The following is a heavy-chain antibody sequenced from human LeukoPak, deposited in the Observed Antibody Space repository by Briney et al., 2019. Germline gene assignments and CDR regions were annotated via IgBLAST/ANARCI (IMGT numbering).Heavy chain of an antibody. D-gene: IGHD2-21*02. Sequence: GGSLRLSCAASGFTFSSYEMNWVRQAPGKGLEWVSYISSSGSTIYYADSVKGRFTISRDNAKNSLYLQMNSLRGEETAVYYCARGPSSPLTHWGQGTLVTVSS. CDR1: GFTFSSYE. V-gene: IGHV3-48*03. CDR2: ISSSGSTI. CDR3: ARGPSSPLTH. J-gene: IGHJ4*02.